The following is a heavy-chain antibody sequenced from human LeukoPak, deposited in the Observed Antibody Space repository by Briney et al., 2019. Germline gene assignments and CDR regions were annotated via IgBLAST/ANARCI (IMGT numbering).Heavy chain of an antibody. CDR2: IKQDGSEK. J-gene: IGHJ4*02. V-gene: IGHV3-7*03. CDR1: GFTFSSYW. Sequence: GGSLRLSCAASGFTFSSYWMSWVRQAPGKGLKWVANIKQDGSEKYYVDSVKGRFTISRDNAKNSLYLQMNSLKTEDTAVYYCTRLGSVGPFDYWGQGTLVTVSS. D-gene: IGHD1-26*01. CDR3: TRLGSVGPFDY.